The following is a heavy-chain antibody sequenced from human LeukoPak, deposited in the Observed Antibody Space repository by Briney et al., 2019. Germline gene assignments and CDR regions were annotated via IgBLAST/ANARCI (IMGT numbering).Heavy chain of an antibody. CDR1: GFSFSSYA. CDR2: INGGGDIT. J-gene: IGHJ4*02. Sequence: GGSLRLSCAASGFSFSSYAMTWVRQAPGKGLEWVSSINGGGDITYYAESVKGRFTVSRDNSKNTLFLQMNSLRAEDTAVFYCAKRYGDSTGWFFDFWGQGSLVTVSS. V-gene: IGHV3-23*01. CDR3: AKRYGDSTGWFFDF. D-gene: IGHD6-13*01.